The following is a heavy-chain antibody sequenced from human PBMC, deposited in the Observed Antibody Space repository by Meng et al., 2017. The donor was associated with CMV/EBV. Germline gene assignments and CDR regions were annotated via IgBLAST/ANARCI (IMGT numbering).Heavy chain of an antibody. CDR3: ARGPEVDYGDYVGLDY. Sequence: APRQLSGAGRGKPSSTRALTCTVSGGSISSYYWRWIRQPAGKGLEWIGRIYTSGSTNYNPSLKSRVTMSVDTSKNQFSLKLSSVTAADTAVYYCARGPEVDYGDYVGLDYWGQGTLVTVSS. CDR2: IYTSGST. CDR1: GGSISSYY. D-gene: IGHD4-17*01. J-gene: IGHJ4*02. V-gene: IGHV4-4*07.